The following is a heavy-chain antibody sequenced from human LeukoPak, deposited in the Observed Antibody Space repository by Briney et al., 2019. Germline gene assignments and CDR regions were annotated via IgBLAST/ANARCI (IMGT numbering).Heavy chain of an antibody. CDR2: INHSGST. CDR3: ARGWSGPHHDY. CDR1: GGSFSGYY. D-gene: IGHD3-3*01. V-gene: IGHV4-34*01. Sequence: KPSETLSLTCAVYGGSFSGYYWSWIRQPPGKGLEWIGEINHSGSTNYNPSLKSRVTISVDTSKNQFSLKLSSVTAADTAVYYCARGWSGPHHDYWGQGTLVTVSS. J-gene: IGHJ4*02.